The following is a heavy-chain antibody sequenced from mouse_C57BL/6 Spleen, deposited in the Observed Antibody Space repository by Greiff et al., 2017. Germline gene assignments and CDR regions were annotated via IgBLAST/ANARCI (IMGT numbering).Heavy chain of an antibody. CDR1: GYAFSHSW. V-gene: IGHV1-82*01. CDR2: IYPGDGDT. J-gene: IGHJ4*01. CDR3: ARTLISTVVGKDYAMDY. Sequence: QVQLQQSGPELVKPGASVKISCKASGYAFSHSWMNWVKQRPGKGLEWIGRIYPGDGDTTYNGKFTGKATLTADKSSSTPYLQLSSLPSEDSAVVFCARTLISTVVGKDYAMDYWGQGTTGTVSS. D-gene: IGHD1-1*01.